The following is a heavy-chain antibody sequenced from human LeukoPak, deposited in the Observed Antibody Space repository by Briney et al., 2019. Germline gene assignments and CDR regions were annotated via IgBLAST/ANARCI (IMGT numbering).Heavy chain of an antibody. D-gene: IGHD3-10*01. CDR2: MNPNSGNT. V-gene: IGHV1-8*01. J-gene: IGHJ3*02. CDR1: GYTFTSYD. CDR3: ARGRGMVRAYYDAFDI. Sequence: GASVKVSCKASGYTFTSYDINWVRQATGQGLEWMGWMNPNSGNTGYAQKFQGRVTVTRNTSISTAYMELSSLRSEDTAVYYCARGRGMVRAYYDAFDIWGQGTMVTVSS.